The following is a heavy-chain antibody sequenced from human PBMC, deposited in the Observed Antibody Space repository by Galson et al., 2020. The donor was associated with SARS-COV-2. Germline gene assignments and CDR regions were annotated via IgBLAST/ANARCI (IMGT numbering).Heavy chain of an antibody. J-gene: IGHJ5*02. Sequence: SVKVSCKASGGTFSSYAISWVRQAPGQGLEWMGGIIPILGIANYAQKFQGRVTITADKSTSTAYMELSSLRSEDTAMYYCARDVDIVVEPTFGGPFDPWGQGTLVTVSS. V-gene: IGHV1-69*10. CDR1: GGTFSSYA. D-gene: IGHD2-2*01. CDR3: ARDVDIVVEPTFGGPFDP. CDR2: IIPILGIA.